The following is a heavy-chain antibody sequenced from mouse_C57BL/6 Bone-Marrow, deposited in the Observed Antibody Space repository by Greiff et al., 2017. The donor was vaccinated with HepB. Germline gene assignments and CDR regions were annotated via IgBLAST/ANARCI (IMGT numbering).Heavy chain of an antibody. D-gene: IGHD1-1*01. CDR3: TTCRGFHCYGSGGFAY. CDR1: GFNIKDDY. J-gene: IGHJ3*01. CDR2: IDPADGDT. Sequence: VQLKESGAELVRPGASVKLSCTASGFNIKDDYMHWVKQRPEQGLEWMGWIDPADGDTEYASKFQGKATITADTSSNTAYLQLSSLTSEDTAVYYCTTCRGFHCYGSGGFAYWGQGTLVTVSA. V-gene: IGHV14-4*01.